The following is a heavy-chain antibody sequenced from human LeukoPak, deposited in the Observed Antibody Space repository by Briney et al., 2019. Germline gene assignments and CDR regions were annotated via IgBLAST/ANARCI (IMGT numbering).Heavy chain of an antibody. Sequence: GGSLGLSCAASGFTVSSNYMSWVRQAPGKGLEWVSVIYSGGSTYYADSVKGRLTISRHNSKNTLYLQMNSLRAEDTAVYYCARGVAAAGTYYFDYWGQGTLVTVSS. CDR1: GFTVSSNY. V-gene: IGHV3-53*04. J-gene: IGHJ4*02. CDR2: IYSGGST. CDR3: ARGVAAAGTYYFDY. D-gene: IGHD6-13*01.